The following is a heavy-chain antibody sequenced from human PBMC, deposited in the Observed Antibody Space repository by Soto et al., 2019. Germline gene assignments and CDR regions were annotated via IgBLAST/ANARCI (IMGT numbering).Heavy chain of an antibody. CDR3: ASSGSSWYYFDY. CDR1: GGSISSYY. Sequence: SETLSLTCTVSGGSISSYYWSWIRQPPGKGLEWIGYIYYSGSTNYNPSLKSRVTISVDTSKNQFSLKLSSVTAADTAVYYCASSGSSWYYFDYWGQGTLVTVSS. CDR2: IYYSGST. D-gene: IGHD6-13*01. V-gene: IGHV4-59*01. J-gene: IGHJ4*02.